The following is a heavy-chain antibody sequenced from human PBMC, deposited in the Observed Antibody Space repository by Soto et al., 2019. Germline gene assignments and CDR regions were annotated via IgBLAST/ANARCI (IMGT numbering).Heavy chain of an antibody. CDR2: IYSGGST. J-gene: IGHJ6*02. CDR1: GFTVSSNY. V-gene: IGHV3-53*04. CDR3: ARDPSSSWYNYGMAV. Sequence: EVQLVESGGGLVQPGGSLRLSCAASGFTVSSNYMSWVRQAPGKGLEWVSVIYSGGSTYYADSVKGRFTISRHNSKNTLYLQMNSLRAEDTAVYYCARDPSSSWYNYGMAVWGQGTTVTVSS. D-gene: IGHD6-13*01.